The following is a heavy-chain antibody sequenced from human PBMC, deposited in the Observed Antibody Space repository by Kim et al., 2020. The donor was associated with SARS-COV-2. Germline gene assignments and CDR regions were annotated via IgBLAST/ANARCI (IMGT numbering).Heavy chain of an antibody. Sequence: GGSLRLSCAASGFTFSSYSMNWVRQAPGKGPEWVSYISSSSSTIYYADSVKGRFTISRDNAKNSLYLQMNSLRDEDTAVYYCARDLSGRYYGSGTYGMDVWGQGTTVTVSS. CDR2: ISSSSSTI. CDR3: ARDLSGRYYGSGTYGMDV. V-gene: IGHV3-48*02. D-gene: IGHD3-10*01. CDR1: GFTFSSYS. J-gene: IGHJ6*02.